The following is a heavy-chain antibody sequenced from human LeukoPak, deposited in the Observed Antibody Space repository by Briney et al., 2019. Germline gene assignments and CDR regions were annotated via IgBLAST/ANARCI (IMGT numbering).Heavy chain of an antibody. CDR1: GFTVSSNY. CDR2: IYTGDDT. V-gene: IGHV3-66*02. J-gene: IGHJ4*02. CDR3: AKDRCSSTSCYHFDY. Sequence: GGSLRLSCAASGFTVSSNYMSWVRQAPGKGLEWVSVIYTGDDTYYADSVKGRFTISRENTLYLQMNSLRAEDTAVYYCAKDRCSSTSCYHFDYWGQGTLVTVSS. D-gene: IGHD2-2*01.